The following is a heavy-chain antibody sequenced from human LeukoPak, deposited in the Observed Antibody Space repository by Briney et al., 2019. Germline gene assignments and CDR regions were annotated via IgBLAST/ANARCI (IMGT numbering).Heavy chain of an antibody. J-gene: IGHJ6*03. Sequence: PSETLSLTCAVYGGSFSGYYWSWIRQPPGKGLEWIGEINHSGSTNYNPSLKSRVTISVDTSKNQFSLKLSSVTAADTAVYYCARGLKPRAAFYYYYMDVWGKGTTVTVSS. V-gene: IGHV4-34*01. CDR1: GGSFSGYY. D-gene: IGHD6-13*01. CDR3: ARGLKPRAAFYYYYMDV. CDR2: INHSGST.